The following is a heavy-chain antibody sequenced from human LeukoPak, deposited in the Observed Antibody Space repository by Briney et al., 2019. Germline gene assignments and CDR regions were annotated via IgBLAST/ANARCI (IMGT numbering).Heavy chain of an antibody. CDR1: GFTFSNNA. V-gene: IGHV3-23*01. J-gene: IGHJ4*02. D-gene: IGHD6-13*01. CDR3: AKDSGWFRFDY. CDR2: ITASGGST. Sequence: PGGSLRLSCAASGFTFSNNAMSWVRQAPGKGLEWVSTITASGGSTYYADSVKGRFTISRDNSKNTLYLQMNSLRAEDTAVYYCAKDSGWFRFDYWGQGTLVTVSS.